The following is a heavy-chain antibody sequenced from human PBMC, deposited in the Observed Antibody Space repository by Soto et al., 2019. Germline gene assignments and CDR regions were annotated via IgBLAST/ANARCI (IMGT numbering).Heavy chain of an antibody. V-gene: IGHV3-33*08. Sequence: QVQLVESGGGVVQPGGSLRLSCAASGVTFSYYGFHWVRQAPGKGLEWVAVMHTGGNEKYYVDSVKGRFTVSRDDYRNMVYLEMNGLRAEDTAEYFCARDADTTGHYSHFDLCGRGALVAVS. CDR2: MHTGGNEK. J-gene: IGHJ4*02. CDR1: GVTFSYYG. D-gene: IGHD3-9*01. CDR3: ARDADTTGHYSHFDL.